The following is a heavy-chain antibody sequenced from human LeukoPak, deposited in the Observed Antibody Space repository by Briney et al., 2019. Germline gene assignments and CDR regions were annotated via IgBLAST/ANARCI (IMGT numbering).Heavy chain of an antibody. V-gene: IGHV3-23*01. D-gene: IGHD6-13*01. CDR3: AKTYSSSWYFDY. J-gene: IGHJ4*02. Sequence: RGSLRLSCAASGFTFSSYAMSWVRQAPGKGLEWVSAISGSGGSTYYADSVKGRFTISRDNSKNTLYLQMNSLRAEDTAVYYCAKTYSSSWYFDYWGQGTLVTVSS. CDR2: ISGSGGST. CDR1: GFTFSSYA.